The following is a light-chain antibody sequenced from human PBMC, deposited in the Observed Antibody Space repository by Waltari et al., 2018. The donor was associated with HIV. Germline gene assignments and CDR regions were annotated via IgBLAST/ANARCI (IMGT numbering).Light chain of an antibody. V-gene: IGKV1-5*03. CDR2: KAS. CDR1: QSINTY. Sequence: DIQMTQSPSTLSASVGDRVTINCRASQSINTYLAWYQQKPGKAPKLLIYKASSLQSGVPSRFSGSGSGTEFTLTISSLQPDDFASYYCQQYSFYSGTFGQGTKVEIK. J-gene: IGKJ1*01. CDR3: QQYSFYSGT.